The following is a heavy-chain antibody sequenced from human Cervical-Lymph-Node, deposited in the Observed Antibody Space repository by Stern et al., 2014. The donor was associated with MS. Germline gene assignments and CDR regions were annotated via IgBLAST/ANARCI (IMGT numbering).Heavy chain of an antibody. Sequence: VQLVQSGAEVKKPGDSLKISCKASAYKFTAYWIGWVRQKPGKGLEWMGIVYPGDSDARYSQSFRGQVTISADKSINTAYLQWSSLMASDTAIYYCARHKGILDYNELTIDSWGQGTLVTVSS. CDR1: AYKFTAYW. J-gene: IGHJ4*02. CDR2: VYPGDSDA. CDR3: ARHKGILDYNELTIDS. V-gene: IGHV5-51*01. D-gene: IGHD4-11*01.